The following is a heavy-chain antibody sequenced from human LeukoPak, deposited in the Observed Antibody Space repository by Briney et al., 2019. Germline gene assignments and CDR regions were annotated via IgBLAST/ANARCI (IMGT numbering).Heavy chain of an antibody. J-gene: IGHJ4*02. V-gene: IGHV3-23*01. CDR3: AKDHCSSTSCYYFDY. CDR2: ISSGDRT. Sequence: GGSLRLSCAASGFTFSSYAMNWVRQAPGKGLEWVAGISSGDRTFHAESVKGRFTISRDRSKDTLYLQMNSLRAEDTAVYYCAKDHCSSTSCYYFDYWGQGTLVTVSS. D-gene: IGHD2-2*01. CDR1: GFTFSSYA.